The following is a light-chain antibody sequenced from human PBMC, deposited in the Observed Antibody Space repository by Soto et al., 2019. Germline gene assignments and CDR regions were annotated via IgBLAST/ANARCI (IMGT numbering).Light chain of an antibody. CDR3: QQYGNSWT. CDR1: QSVSSSY. V-gene: IGKV3-20*01. J-gene: IGKJ1*01. Sequence: EILLTQSPGTLSLSPGERATLSCRASQSVSSSYLAWYQQKPGQAPRLLIYGASSRATGIPDRFSGSGSGTDFTLTISRLEPEDFAVYYCQQYGNSWTFGQGTKVDIK. CDR2: GAS.